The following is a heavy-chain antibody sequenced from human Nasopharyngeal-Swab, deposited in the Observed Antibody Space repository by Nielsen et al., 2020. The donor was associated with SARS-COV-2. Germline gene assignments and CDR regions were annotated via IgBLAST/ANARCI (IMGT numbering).Heavy chain of an antibody. D-gene: IGHD4-17*01. J-gene: IGHJ4*02. CDR2: IWYDGSNK. V-gene: IGHV3-33*01. CDR3: ARENDYADEYYFDY. Sequence: GESLKISCAASGFTFSSYGMHWVRQAPGKGLEWVAVIWYDGSNKYYADSVKGRFTISRDNSKNTLYLQMNSLRAEETAVYYCARENDYADEYYFDYWGQGTLVTVSS. CDR1: GFTFSSYG.